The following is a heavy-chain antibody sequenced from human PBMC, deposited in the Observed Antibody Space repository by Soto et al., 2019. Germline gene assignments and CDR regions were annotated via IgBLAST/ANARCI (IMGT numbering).Heavy chain of an antibody. J-gene: IGHJ4*02. D-gene: IGHD6-19*01. Sequence: GGSLRLSCAASGFSFSSYAMSWVRQAPGKGLEWVSGISGSGDSTYYADSVKGRFTISRDNSKNTLYLQMNSLGAEDTAVYYCAKTVPGTKYWGQGTLVTVSS. CDR1: GFSFSSYA. CDR2: ISGSGDST. V-gene: IGHV3-23*01. CDR3: AKTVPGTKY.